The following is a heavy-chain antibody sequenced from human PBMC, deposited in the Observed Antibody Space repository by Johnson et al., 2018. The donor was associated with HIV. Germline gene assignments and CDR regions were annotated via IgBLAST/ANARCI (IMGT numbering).Heavy chain of an antibody. Sequence: QVQLVESGGGLVQPGGSLRLSCAASEFTFSSYGMHWVRQAPGKGLEWVAVISYDGSNKYYADSVKGRFTISRDNSKNTLYLQMNSLRAEDTAVYYCARDGYSSSSFGAFEIWGQGTMVTVSS. V-gene: IGHV3-30*03. J-gene: IGHJ3*02. CDR2: ISYDGSNK. D-gene: IGHD6-6*01. CDR3: ARDGYSSSSFGAFEI. CDR1: EFTFSSYG.